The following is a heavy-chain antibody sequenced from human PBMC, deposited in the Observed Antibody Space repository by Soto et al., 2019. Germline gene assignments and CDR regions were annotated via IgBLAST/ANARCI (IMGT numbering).Heavy chain of an antibody. D-gene: IGHD5-18*01. CDR2: VNLDGSRP. CDR1: GFTFSGFW. Sequence: LRLSCAASGFTFSGFWMYWVRQAPGKGLVWVSRVNLDGSRPTFADSVKGRFTISRDNAKNTLYLQMNSLRAEDTAVYYCARANGYLNSHLDSWGQGTLVTVSS. CDR3: ARANGYLNSHLDS. J-gene: IGHJ4*02. V-gene: IGHV3-74*01.